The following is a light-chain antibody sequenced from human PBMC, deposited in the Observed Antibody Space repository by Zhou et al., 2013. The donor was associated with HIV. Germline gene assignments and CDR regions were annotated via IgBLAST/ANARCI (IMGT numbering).Light chain of an antibody. Sequence: DIQMTQSPSTMSTSVGDRVTITCRASQSITTWLAWYQQKPGKAPKLLIYAASTLQSGVPSRFTGSASGTEFTLTISSLQPEDFATYYCLQHNSYPYSFGQGTKLEIK. J-gene: IGKJ2*03. CDR1: QSITTW. V-gene: IGKV1-5*01. CDR2: AAS. CDR3: LQHNSYPYS.